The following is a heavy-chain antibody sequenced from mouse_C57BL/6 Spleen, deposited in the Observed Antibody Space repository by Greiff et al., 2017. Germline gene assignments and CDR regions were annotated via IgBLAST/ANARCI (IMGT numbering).Heavy chain of an antibody. CDR1: GFTFSSYA. CDR3: ARDRDDYAAFDY. D-gene: IGHD2-4*01. CDR2: ISDGGSYT. J-gene: IGHJ2*01. Sequence: EVMLVESGGGLVKPGGSLKLSCAASGFTFSSYALSWVRQTPEKRLEWVATISDGGSYTYYPDNVKGRFTISRDNAKNNLYLQMSHLKSEDTAMYYCARDRDDYAAFDYWGQGTTLTVSS. V-gene: IGHV5-4*01.